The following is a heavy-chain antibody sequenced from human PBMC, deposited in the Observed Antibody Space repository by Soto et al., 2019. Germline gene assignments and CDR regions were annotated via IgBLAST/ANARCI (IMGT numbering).Heavy chain of an antibody. CDR1: GGSFSGYY. Sequence: SETLSLTCAVYGGSFSGYYWSWIRQHPGKGLEWIGEINHSGSTNYNPSLKSRVTISVDTSKNQFSLKLSSVTAADTAVYYCARGVSVPAAMLDYYYGMDVWGQGTTVTVSS. CDR3: ARGVSVPAAMLDYYYGMDV. J-gene: IGHJ6*02. D-gene: IGHD2-2*01. V-gene: IGHV4-34*01. CDR2: INHSGST.